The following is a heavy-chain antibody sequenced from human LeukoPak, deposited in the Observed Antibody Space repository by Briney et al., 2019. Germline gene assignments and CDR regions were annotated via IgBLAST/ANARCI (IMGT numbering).Heavy chain of an antibody. CDR2: IYHSGST. Sequence: SETLSLTCTVSGYSISSGHYWGWIRQPPGKGLEWIGCIYHSGSTYYNPSLKSRVTISVDTSKNQFSLKLSSVTAADTAVYYCARHFFVGAEDAFDIWGQGTMVTVSS. V-gene: IGHV4-38-2*02. CDR3: ARHFFVGAEDAFDI. D-gene: IGHD2/OR15-2a*01. J-gene: IGHJ3*02. CDR1: GYSISSGHY.